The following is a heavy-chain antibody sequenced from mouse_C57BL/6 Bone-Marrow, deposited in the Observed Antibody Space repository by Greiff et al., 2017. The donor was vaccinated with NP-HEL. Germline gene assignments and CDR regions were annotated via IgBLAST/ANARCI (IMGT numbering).Heavy chain of an antibody. Sequence: EVMLVESGGGLVQPGGSLKLSCAASGFTFSDYYMYWVRQTPEKRLEWVAYISNGGGSTYYPDTVKGRFTISRDNAKNTLYLQMSRLKSEDTAMYYCALYDPFAYWGQGTLVTVSA. D-gene: IGHD2-3*01. CDR2: ISNGGGST. CDR1: GFTFSDYY. CDR3: ALYDPFAY. V-gene: IGHV5-12*01. J-gene: IGHJ3*01.